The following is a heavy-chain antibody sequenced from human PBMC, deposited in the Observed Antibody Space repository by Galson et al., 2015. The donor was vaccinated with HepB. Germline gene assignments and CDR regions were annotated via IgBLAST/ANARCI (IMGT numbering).Heavy chain of an antibody. D-gene: IGHD5-24*01. CDR2: INTDTGNP. CDR3: ARRNGNDWFDP. CDR1: GYTFTRYP. J-gene: IGHJ5*02. V-gene: IGHV7-4-1*02. Sequence: SVKVSCKASGYTFTRYPMNWVRQAPGQGLEWTGWINTDTGNPTYAQGFIGRFVFSLDTSVSTTYLQINSLKAEDTAVYYCARRNGNDWFDPWGQGTQVTVSS.